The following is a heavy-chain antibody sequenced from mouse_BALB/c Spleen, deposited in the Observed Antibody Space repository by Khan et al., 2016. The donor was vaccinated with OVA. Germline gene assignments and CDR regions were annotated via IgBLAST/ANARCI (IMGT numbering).Heavy chain of an antibody. J-gene: IGHJ3*01. D-gene: IGHD2-13*01. CDR1: GFTFSDYY. V-gene: IGHV5-4*02. CDR2: ISDVGSYI. Sequence: EVELVESGGGLVKPGGSLKLSCEASGFTFSDYYMYWVRQTPEKRLEWVATISDVGSYIYYLDNVRGRFTISRDNAKNNLYLQMNSLKSEDTAMYYCIRGYYGDPFAYWGQGTMLTVSA. CDR3: IRGYYGDPFAY.